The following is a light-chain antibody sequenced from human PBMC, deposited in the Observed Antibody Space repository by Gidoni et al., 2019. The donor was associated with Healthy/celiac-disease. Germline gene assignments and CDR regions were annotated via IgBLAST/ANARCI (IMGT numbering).Light chain of an antibody. CDR1: SSNIGSNT. CDR2: SNN. Sequence: QSVLPQPPSASGTPGQRVTISCSGSSSNIGSNTVNCYQQLPGTAPKLLIYSNNQRPSGVPYRFSGSKSGTSASLAISGLQSEDEADYYCAAWDDSLNGVVFGGGTKLTVL. CDR3: AAWDDSLNGVV. V-gene: IGLV1-44*01. J-gene: IGLJ2*01.